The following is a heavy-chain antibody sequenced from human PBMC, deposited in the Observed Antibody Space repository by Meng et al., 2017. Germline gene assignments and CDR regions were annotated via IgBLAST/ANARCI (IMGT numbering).Heavy chain of an antibody. CDR3: ASYGGSYFFAFDI. D-gene: IGHD1-26*01. V-gene: IGHV1-69*05. J-gene: IGHJ3*02. Sequence: VPSLQRGWWVTQPGSRRKYPRPASGATFSRYATSCGRQAPRQGLGWMGGLIPIFGQAKYTKNFQGRVTITTDESTSTAYMELSSLRSEDTAVYYCASYGGSYFFAFDIWGQGTMVTVSS. CDR1: GATFSRYA. CDR2: LIPIFGQA.